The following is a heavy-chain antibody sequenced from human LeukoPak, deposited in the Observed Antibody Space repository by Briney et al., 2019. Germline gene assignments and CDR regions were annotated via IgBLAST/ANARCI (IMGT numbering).Heavy chain of an antibody. CDR1: GGTFSSYA. CDR2: IIPIFGIA. J-gene: IGHJ3*02. D-gene: IGHD1-26*01. CDR3: ARDLIGGIVGATDDAFDI. Sequence: GSSVTVSCKASGGTFSSYAISWVRQAPGQGLEWMGRIIPIFGIANYAQKFQGRVTITADKSTSTAYMELSSLRSEDTAVYYCARDLIGGIVGATDDAFDIWGQGTMVTVSS. V-gene: IGHV1-69*04.